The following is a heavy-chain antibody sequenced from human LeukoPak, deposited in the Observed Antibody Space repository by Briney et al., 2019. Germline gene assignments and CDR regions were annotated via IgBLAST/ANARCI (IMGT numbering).Heavy chain of an antibody. J-gene: IGHJ4*02. Sequence: PSETLSLTCTVSGGSVSSGRYCWSWIRQPPGKGLECIGYIYYSGSTNYNPSLNSRVTISVDTSKNQFSLKLSSVTAADTAVYYCAREDYDSSNFDYWGQGTLVTVSS. D-gene: IGHD3-3*01. CDR3: AREDYDSSNFDY. V-gene: IGHV4-61*01. CDR2: IYYSGST. CDR1: GGSVSSGRYC.